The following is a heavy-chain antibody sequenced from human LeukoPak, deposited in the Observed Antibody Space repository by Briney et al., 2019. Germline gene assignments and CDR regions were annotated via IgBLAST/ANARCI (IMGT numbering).Heavy chain of an antibody. CDR3: VAEASSPY. CDR1: EFPFSSYQ. V-gene: IGHV3-48*03. J-gene: IGHJ4*02. Sequence: GGSLRLSCAASEFPFSSYQMNWVRQPPGKGLEWVSYISFSGSAIYYADSVKGRFTITRDNAKNSLFLQMNSLRAEDTAVYYCVAEASSPYWGQGTLVTVSS. D-gene: IGHD6-13*01. CDR2: ISFSGSAI.